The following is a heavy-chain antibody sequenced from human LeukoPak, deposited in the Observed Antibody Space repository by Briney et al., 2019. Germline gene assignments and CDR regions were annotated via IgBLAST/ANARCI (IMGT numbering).Heavy chain of an antibody. CDR2: IYYSGST. V-gene: IGHV4-31*03. CDR1: GGSISSGSYY. Sequence: PSETLSLTCTVSGGSISSGSYYWSWIRQHPGKGLEWIGYIYYSGSTYYNPSLKSRVTISVDTSKNQFSLKLNSVTAADTAVYYCARRVSNYDFWSGYFDYWGQGTLVTVSS. J-gene: IGHJ4*02. D-gene: IGHD3-3*01. CDR3: ARRVSNYDFWSGYFDY.